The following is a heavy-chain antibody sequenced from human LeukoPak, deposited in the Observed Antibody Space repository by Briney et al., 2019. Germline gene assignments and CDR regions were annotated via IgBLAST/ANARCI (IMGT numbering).Heavy chain of an antibody. Sequence: PGGSLRLSCAASGFTFSSYGMHWVRQAPGKGLEWVAVISYDGSNKYYADSVKGRFTISRDNSKNTLYLQMNSLRAEDTAVYYCAKAVSSGYSYPINYYYGMDVWGQGTTVTVSS. CDR2: ISYDGSNK. CDR1: GFTFSSYG. CDR3: AKAVSSGYSYPINYYYGMDV. D-gene: IGHD3-22*01. J-gene: IGHJ6*02. V-gene: IGHV3-30*18.